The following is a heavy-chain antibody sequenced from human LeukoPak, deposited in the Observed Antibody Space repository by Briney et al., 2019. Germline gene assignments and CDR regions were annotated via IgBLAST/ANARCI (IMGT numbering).Heavy chain of an antibody. CDR3: ARGPYSS. CDR1: GFTYSSYA. D-gene: IGHD6-13*01. J-gene: IGHJ4*02. CDR2: ISGSGGNT. Sequence: GGSLRLSCVASGFTYSSYAMSWVRQAPGKGLEWVSSISGSGGNTYYVDTVKGRFTISRDNSKNTLYLQMNSLRAEDTAVYYCARGPYSSWGQGTLVTVSS. V-gene: IGHV3-23*01.